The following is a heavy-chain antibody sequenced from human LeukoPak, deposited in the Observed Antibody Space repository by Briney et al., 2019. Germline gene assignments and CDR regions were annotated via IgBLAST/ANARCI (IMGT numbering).Heavy chain of an antibody. J-gene: IGHJ4*02. Sequence: GALRLSCAASGFTFSSYEMHWVRQATGKGLEWVSAVGIVGDTFYTGSVKGRFTVSRDISSNTLYLQMNSLSAGDTAVYYCARGPSSGWFYFDSWGQGTLVTVSS. CDR2: VGIVGDT. D-gene: IGHD6-19*01. CDR1: GFTFSSYE. V-gene: IGHV3-13*01. CDR3: ARGPSSGWFYFDS.